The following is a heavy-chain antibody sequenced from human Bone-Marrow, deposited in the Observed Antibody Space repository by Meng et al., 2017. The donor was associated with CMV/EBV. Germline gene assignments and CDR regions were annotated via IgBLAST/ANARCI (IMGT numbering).Heavy chain of an antibody. Sequence: ASVKVSCKASGYTFTSYYMHWVRQAPGQGLEWMGIINPSSGSTSYAQKFQGRVTMTRDTSTSTVYMELSSLRSEDAAVYHCARPYEGGGAGEWFDYYGMDVWGQGTTVTVSS. CDR3: ARPYEGGGAGEWFDYYGMDV. CDR1: GYTFTSYY. J-gene: IGHJ6*02. CDR2: INPSSGST. V-gene: IGHV1-46*01. D-gene: IGHD3-3*01.